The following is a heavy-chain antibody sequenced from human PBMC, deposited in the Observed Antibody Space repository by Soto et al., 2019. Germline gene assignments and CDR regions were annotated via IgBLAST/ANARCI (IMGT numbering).Heavy chain of an antibody. J-gene: IGHJ4*02. CDR1: GYTFTSYG. V-gene: IGHV1-18*01. D-gene: IGHD3-9*01. CDR3: ARGDRLRYFDWSFKYYFDY. Sequence: ASVKVSCKASGYTFTSYGISWVRQAPGQGLEWMGWISAYNGNTNYAQKLQGRVTMTTDTSTSTAYMELRSLRSDDTAVYYCARGDRLRYFDWSFKYYFDYWGQGTLVTVPQ. CDR2: ISAYNGNT.